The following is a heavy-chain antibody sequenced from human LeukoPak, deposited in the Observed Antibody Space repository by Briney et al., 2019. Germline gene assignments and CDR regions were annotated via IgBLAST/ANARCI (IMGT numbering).Heavy chain of an antibody. CDR1: GYTFTGYY. Sequence: ASVKVSCKASGYTFTGYYMHWVRHAPGQGLEWMGWINPNSGDTNYAQKFQGRVTMTRDTSISTAYMELSRLRSDDTAVYYCARDSARLQIVGAIYYFDYWGQGTPVTVSS. CDR2: INPNSGDT. J-gene: IGHJ4*02. D-gene: IGHD1-26*01. CDR3: ARDSARLQIVGAIYYFDY. V-gene: IGHV1-2*02.